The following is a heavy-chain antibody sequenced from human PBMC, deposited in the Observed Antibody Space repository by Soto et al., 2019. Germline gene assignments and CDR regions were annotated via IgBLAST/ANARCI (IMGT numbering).Heavy chain of an antibody. CDR2: IYPGDSDT. J-gene: IGHJ6*02. CDR1: GYSFTSYW. Sequence: GESLKISCXGSGYSFTSYWIGWVRQMPGKGLEWMGIIYPGDSDTRYSPSFQGQVTISADKSISTAYLQWSSLKASDTAMYYCATLGYCSSTSCQSYYYGMDVWGQGTTVTVSS. D-gene: IGHD2-2*01. CDR3: ATLGYCSSTSCQSYYYGMDV. V-gene: IGHV5-51*01.